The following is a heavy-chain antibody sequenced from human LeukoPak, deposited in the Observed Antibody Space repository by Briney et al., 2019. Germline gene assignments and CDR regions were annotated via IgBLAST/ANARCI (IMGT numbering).Heavy chain of an antibody. Sequence: SETLSLTCIVSGGSISSSSYYWGWIRQPPGEGREWLGCIYYSGSTYYNPSLTSRVTISVDTSKNQFSLNLSSLTAADTAVYYCARPPIVVVPAANENWYFDLWGRGTLVTVSS. V-gene: IGHV4-39*01. CDR3: ARPPIVVVPAANENWYFDL. CDR1: GGSISSSSYY. D-gene: IGHD2-2*01. J-gene: IGHJ2*01. CDR2: IYYSGST.